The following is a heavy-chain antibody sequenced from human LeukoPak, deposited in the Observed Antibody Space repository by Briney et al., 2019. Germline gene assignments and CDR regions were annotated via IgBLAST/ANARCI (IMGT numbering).Heavy chain of an antibody. CDR1: GYTFTGYY. J-gene: IGHJ4*02. Sequence: GASVKVSCKASGYTFTGYYMHWVRQAPGQGLEWMGRIIPILGIANYAQKFQGRVTITADKSTSIAYMELSSLRSEDTAVYYCARVNSYGLYYFDYWGQGTLVTVSS. V-gene: IGHV1-69*04. CDR3: ARVNSYGLYYFDY. CDR2: IIPILGIA. D-gene: IGHD5-18*01.